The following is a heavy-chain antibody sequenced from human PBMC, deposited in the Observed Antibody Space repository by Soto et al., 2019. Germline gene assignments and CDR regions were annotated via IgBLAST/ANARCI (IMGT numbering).Heavy chain of an antibody. J-gene: IGHJ5*02. V-gene: IGHV3-21*01. CDR2: ISSNSAYI. CDR3: TRDESRDSSARGWFDP. D-gene: IGHD6-13*01. Sequence: GFLTLSCAAFGFIFRGFTMNWVRQAPGKGLEWVSTISSNSAYIYYTDALRGRFTISRDNAKNSLHLQMNSLRAEDTAVYYCTRDESRDSSARGWFDPWGPGTLVIVTS. CDR1: GFIFRGFT.